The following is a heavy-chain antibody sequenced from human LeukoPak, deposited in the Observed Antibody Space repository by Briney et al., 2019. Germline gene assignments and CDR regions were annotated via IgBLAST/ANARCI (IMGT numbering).Heavy chain of an antibody. V-gene: IGHV1-24*01. CDR3: SRASTIAAPGAIPNDF. J-gene: IGHJ4*02. CDR2: FDPEDGET. D-gene: IGHD6-13*01. CDR1: GYTLTELS. Sequence: ASVKVSCKVSGYTLTELSMHWVRQAPGKGLEWMGGFDPEDGETIYAQKFQGRVTMTEDTSTDTAYMELSSLRSDDSAVYFCSRASTIAAPGAIPNDFWGQGTLVTVSS.